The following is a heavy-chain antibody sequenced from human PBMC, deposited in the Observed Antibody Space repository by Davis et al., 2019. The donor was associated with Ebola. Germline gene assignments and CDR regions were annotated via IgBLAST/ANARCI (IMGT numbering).Heavy chain of an antibody. CDR2: IYYSGST. V-gene: IGHV4-59*01. CDR1: GGSISSYY. Sequence: MPSETLSLTCTVSGGSISSYYWSWIRQPPGKGLEWIGYIYYSGSTNYNPSLKSRVTISVDTSKNQFSLKLSSVTAADTAVYHCARSLRFLEWFWFDPWGQGTLVTVSS. CDR3: ARSLRFLEWFWFDP. J-gene: IGHJ5*02. D-gene: IGHD3-3*01.